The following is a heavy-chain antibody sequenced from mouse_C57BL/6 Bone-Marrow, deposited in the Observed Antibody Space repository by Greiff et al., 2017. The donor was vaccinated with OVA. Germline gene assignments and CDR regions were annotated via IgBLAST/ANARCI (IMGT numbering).Heavy chain of an antibody. CDR2: INPSTGGT. D-gene: IGHD3-2*02. CDR1: GYSFTGYY. V-gene: IGHV1-42*01. CDR3: ARFGSSGYFDY. Sequence: VQLQQSGPELVKPGASVKISCKASGYSFTGYYMNWVKQSPEKSLEWIGEINPSTGGTTYNQKFKAKATLTVDKSSSTAYMQLKSLTSEDSAVYYCARFGSSGYFDYWGQGTTLTVSS. J-gene: IGHJ2*01.